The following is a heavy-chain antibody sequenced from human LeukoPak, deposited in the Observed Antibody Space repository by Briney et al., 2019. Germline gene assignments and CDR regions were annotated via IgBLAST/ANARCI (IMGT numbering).Heavy chain of an antibody. V-gene: IGHV1-8*01. CDR1: GYTFTSYD. CDR3: AGEESVVAGTCDY. D-gene: IGHD6-19*01. CDR2: MNPNSGNT. Sequence: GASVKVSCKASGYTFTSYDINWVRQATGQGLEWMGWMNPNSGNTGYAQKFQGRVTMTRNTSISTAYMELSSLRSEDTAVYYCAGEESVVAGTCDYWGREPWSPSPQ. J-gene: IGHJ4*02.